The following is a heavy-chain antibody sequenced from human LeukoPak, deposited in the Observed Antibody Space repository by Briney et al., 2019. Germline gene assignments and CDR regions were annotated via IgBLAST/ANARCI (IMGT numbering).Heavy chain of an antibody. CDR3: ARGWFHGDY. J-gene: IGHJ4*02. CDR2: IYHSGNT. CDR1: GYSISSGYY. Sequence: SETLSLTCAVSGYSISSGYYWDWIRQPPGKGLERIGSIYHSGNTYYNPSLKSRVTISLDTSKNQFSLKLSSVTAADTAVYYCARGWFHGDYWGQGTLVTVSS. V-gene: IGHV4-38-2*01. D-gene: IGHD6-19*01.